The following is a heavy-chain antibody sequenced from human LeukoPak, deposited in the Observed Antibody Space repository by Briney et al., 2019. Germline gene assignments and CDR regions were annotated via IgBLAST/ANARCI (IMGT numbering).Heavy chain of an antibody. Sequence: SETLSLTCTVSGGSISSYPISSYSWSWIRQPPGRGLEWIGYIYYSGSTTYNPSLKSRLTISVDTSKNQFSLKLSSVTAADTAVYYCARGGDYVWGSYRDTTEIFDYWGQGTLVTVSS. CDR3: ARGGDYVWGSYRDTTEIFDY. J-gene: IGHJ4*02. CDR2: IYYSGST. V-gene: IGHV4-61*05. D-gene: IGHD3-16*02. CDR1: GGSISSYPISSYS.